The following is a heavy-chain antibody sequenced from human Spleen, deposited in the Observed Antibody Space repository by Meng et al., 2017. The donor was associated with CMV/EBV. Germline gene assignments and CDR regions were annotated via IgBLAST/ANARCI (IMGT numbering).Heavy chain of an antibody. CDR3: AREGGGYSSRHLPRAFDI. CDR1: GGTFSSYT. V-gene: IGHV1-69*02. CDR2: IIPILGIA. J-gene: IGHJ3*02. D-gene: IGHD6-13*01. Sequence: SVKVSCKASGGTFSSYTFTWVRQAPGQGLEWMGRIIPILGIANYAQKFQGRVTITADKSTSTAYMELSSLRSEDTAVYYCAREGGGYSSRHLPRAFDIWGQGTMVTVSS.